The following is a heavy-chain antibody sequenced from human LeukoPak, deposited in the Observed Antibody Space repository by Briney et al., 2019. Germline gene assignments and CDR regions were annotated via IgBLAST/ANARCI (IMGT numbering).Heavy chain of an antibody. V-gene: IGHV4-30-4*08. CDR2: IYYSGST. J-gene: IGHJ4*02. CDR3: ARLSGSYWAYFAY. Sequence: SETLSLTCTVSGGSISSGDYYWSWIRQPPGKGLEWIGYIYYSGSTYYNPSLKSRVTISVDTSKNQFSLKLSSVTAADTAVYYCARLSGSYWAYFAYWGQGTLVTVSS. CDR1: GGSISSGDYY. D-gene: IGHD1-26*01.